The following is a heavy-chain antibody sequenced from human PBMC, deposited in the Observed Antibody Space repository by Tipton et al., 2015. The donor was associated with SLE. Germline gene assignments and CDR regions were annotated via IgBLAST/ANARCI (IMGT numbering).Heavy chain of an antibody. D-gene: IGHD2-2*02. J-gene: IGHJ4*02. CDR1: GGSISSSSYY. Sequence: TLSLTCTVSGGSISSSSYYWGWIRQPPGKGLEWIGSIYYSGSTYYNPSLKSRVTISVDTSKNQFSLNLSSVTAADMAVYYCARVGLVAPAAISSGVDSWGQGTLVTVSS. V-gene: IGHV4-39*07. CDR2: IYYSGST. CDR3: ARVGLVAPAAISSGVDS.